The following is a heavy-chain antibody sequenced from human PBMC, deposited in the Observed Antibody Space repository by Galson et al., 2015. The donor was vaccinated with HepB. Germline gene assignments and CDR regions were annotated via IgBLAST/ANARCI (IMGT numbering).Heavy chain of an antibody. CDR3: AKDIAVPGTFDAFDV. V-gene: IGHV3-23*01. Sequence: SLRLSCAASGFTFKTYAMAWVRQAPGRGLEWVSVISGSGGSIHYGGSVKGRFTVSSDDSRDSLFLQMTCLEAADTAVYYYAKDIAVPGTFDAFDVWGQGTVVTVSS. CDR2: ISGSGGSI. J-gene: IGHJ3*01. CDR1: GFTFKTYA. D-gene: IGHD6-19*01.